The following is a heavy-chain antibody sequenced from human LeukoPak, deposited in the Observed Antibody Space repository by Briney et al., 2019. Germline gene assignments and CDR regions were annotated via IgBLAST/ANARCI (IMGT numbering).Heavy chain of an antibody. CDR1: GGTFSSYA. V-gene: IGHV3-23*01. CDR2: ISGSGGST. CDR3: ARVRFLEWPLDWFDP. D-gene: IGHD3-3*01. Sequence: SCKASGGTFSSYAMSWVRQAPGKGLEWVSAISGSGGSTYYADSVKGRFTISRDNSKNTLYLQMNSLRAEDTAVYYCARVRFLEWPLDWFDPWGQGTLVTVSS. J-gene: IGHJ5*02.